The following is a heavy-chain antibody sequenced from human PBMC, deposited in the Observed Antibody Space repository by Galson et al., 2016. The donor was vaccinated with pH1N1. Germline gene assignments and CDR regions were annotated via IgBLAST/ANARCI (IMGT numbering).Heavy chain of an antibody. CDR3: PRTREEFLRTRCFAGYFDP. V-gene: IGHV4-31*03. CDR2: IYYTGDT. CDR1: GDSIRSSTFY. D-gene: IGHD2-2*01. J-gene: IGHJ5*02. Sequence: TLSLTCIVSGDSIRSSTFYWSWVRQFPGKGLEWIGYIYYTGDTYYRLYLRSRVNMSLEASKNQFALNLSSVTAADTGLSDCPRTREEFLRTRCFAGYFDPWGQGTLVTASS.